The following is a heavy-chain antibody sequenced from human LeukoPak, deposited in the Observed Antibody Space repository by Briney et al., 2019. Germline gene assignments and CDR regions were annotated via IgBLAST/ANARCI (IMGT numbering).Heavy chain of an antibody. Sequence: PSETLSLTCTVSGGSIRGYYWSWIRQPPGKGLEWIGYIYYSGSTKYNPSLQSRVTISVDTSKNQFSLKLSSVTAADTAVYKCASSDGYRPGSDWTTPVDVFDILGQGTIVTVSS. V-gene: IGHV4-59*01. CDR2: IYYSGST. CDR3: ASSDGYRPGSDWTTPVDVFDI. CDR1: GGSIRGYY. J-gene: IGHJ3*02. D-gene: IGHD3-10*01.